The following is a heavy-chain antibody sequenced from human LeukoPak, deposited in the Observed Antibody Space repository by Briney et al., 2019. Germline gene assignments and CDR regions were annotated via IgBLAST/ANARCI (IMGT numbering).Heavy chain of an antibody. CDR3: ARDSGGSWTTYDF. V-gene: IGHV3-11*01. CDR1: GFTFSDYY. Sequence: GGSLRLSCAASGFTFSDYYMTWIRQAPGKGLEWLSYISSRGTAIYYAGSVKGRFTVSRDNARNSLYLQVSSLRAEDTAVYYCARDSGGSWTTYDFWGQGTLVTVSS. D-gene: IGHD2-15*01. CDR2: ISSRGTAI. J-gene: IGHJ4*02.